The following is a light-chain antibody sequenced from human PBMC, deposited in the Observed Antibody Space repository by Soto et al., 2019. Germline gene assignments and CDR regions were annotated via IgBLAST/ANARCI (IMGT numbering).Light chain of an antibody. CDR3: QQANSFPT. Sequence: DIQITQSPSTLSGSVGDRVTITCRASQTISSWLAWYQQKPGKAPKLLIYAASSLQSGVPSRFSGSGSGTDFTLTISSLQPEDFATYYCQQANSFPTFGQGTRLEIK. CDR1: QTISSW. V-gene: IGKV1-12*01. CDR2: AAS. J-gene: IGKJ5*01.